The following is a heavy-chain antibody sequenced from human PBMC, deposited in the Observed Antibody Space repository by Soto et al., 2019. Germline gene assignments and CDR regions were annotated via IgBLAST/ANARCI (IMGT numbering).Heavy chain of an antibody. J-gene: IGHJ4*02. Sequence: SETLSLTCAVYGGSFSGYYWSWIRQPPGKGLEWIGEINHSGSTNYNPSLKSRVTISVDTSKNQFSLKLSSVTAADTAVYYCARSHRQSYRATYSDYWGQGTLVTVSS. CDR2: INHSGST. CDR3: ARSHRQSYRATYSDY. V-gene: IGHV4-34*01. CDR1: GGSFSGYY. D-gene: IGHD5-12*01.